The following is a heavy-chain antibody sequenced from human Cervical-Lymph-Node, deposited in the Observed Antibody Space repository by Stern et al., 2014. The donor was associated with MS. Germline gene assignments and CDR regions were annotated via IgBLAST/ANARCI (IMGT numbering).Heavy chain of an antibody. Sequence: QLQLQESGPGLVKPSETLSLTCTVSGGSITNRDYWGWIRQSPGKGLEWIGSVYYSGITYYRPSLKSRATLSIDTSRKQFFLRLTSVTATDTAVYFCARGVTAVTNYVPNWCFDLWGRGTLVTVSS. D-gene: IGHD4-11*01. J-gene: IGHJ2*01. CDR1: GGSITNRDY. CDR2: VYYSGIT. V-gene: IGHV4-39*02. CDR3: ARGVTAVTNYVPNWCFDL.